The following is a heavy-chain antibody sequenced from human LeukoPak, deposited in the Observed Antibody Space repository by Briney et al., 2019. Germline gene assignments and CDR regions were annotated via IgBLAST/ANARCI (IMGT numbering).Heavy chain of an antibody. J-gene: IGHJ3*02. CDR3: ARDKSSGSHLVRAFDI. V-gene: IGHV3-30*02. CDR2: IRYDGSNK. D-gene: IGHD1-26*01. Sequence: PGGSLRLSCAASGFTFSSYGMHWVRQAPGKGLEWVAFIRYDGSNKYYADSVKGRFTISRDNAKNSLYLQMNSLRAEDTAVYYCARDKSSGSHLVRAFDIWGQGTMVTVSS. CDR1: GFTFSSYG.